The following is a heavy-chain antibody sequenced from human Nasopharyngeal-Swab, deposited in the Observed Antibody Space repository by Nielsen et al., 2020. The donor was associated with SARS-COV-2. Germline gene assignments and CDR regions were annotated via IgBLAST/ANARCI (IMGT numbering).Heavy chain of an antibody. Sequence: RQAPGKGLEWIGYIYYSGSTNYNPSLKSRVTISVDTSKNQFSLKLSSVTAADTAVYYCAIGGGGSYYYGMDVWGQGTTATVSS. D-gene: IGHD3-16*01. V-gene: IGHV4-59*01. CDR2: IYYSGST. CDR3: AIGGGGSYYYGMDV. J-gene: IGHJ6*02.